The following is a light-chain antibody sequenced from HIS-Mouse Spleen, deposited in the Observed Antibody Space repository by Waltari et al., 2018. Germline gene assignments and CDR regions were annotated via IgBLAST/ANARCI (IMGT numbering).Light chain of an antibody. Sequence: DIQLTQSPSFLSASVGARVTITCQASQGISSYLAWYQQKPGKAPKLLIYAASTLQSGVPARFSGSGSGTEFTLTSSSLQPEDFATYYCQQLNSYPPTFGQGTKVEIK. J-gene: IGKJ1*01. CDR1: QGISSY. CDR3: QQLNSYPPT. CDR2: AAS. V-gene: IGKV1-9*01.